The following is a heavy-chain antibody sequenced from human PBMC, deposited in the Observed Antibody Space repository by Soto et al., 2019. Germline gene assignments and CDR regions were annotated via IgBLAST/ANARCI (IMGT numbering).Heavy chain of an antibody. V-gene: IGHV1-69*13. CDR3: ATYYAWGNHQDY. J-gene: IGHJ4*02. CDR2: IIPIFGTA. D-gene: IGHD3-16*01. Sequence: ASVKVSCKASGGTFSSYAISWVRQAPGQGLEWMGGIIPIFGTANYAQKFQGRVTITADESTSTAYMELSSLRSEDTAVYYCATYYAWGNHQDYWGQGTLVTVSS. CDR1: GGTFSSYA.